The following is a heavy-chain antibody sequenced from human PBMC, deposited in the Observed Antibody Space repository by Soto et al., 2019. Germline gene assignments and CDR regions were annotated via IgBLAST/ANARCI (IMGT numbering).Heavy chain of an antibody. V-gene: IGHV3-30-3*01. Sequence: HPGGSLRLACAASGFTFSSYAMHWVRQAPGKGLEWVAVISYDGSNKYYADSVKGRFTISRDNSKNTLYLQMNSLRAEDTAVYYCARDYDSRGYYYPGPDYWGQGT. CDR3: ARDYDSRGYYYPGPDY. D-gene: IGHD3-22*01. J-gene: IGHJ4*02. CDR1: GFTFSSYA. CDR2: ISYDGSNK.